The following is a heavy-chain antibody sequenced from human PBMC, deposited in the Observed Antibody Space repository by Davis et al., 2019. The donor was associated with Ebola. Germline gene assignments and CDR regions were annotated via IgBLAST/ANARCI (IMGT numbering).Heavy chain of an antibody. CDR1: GGSISSSN. D-gene: IGHD2-8*01. CDR3: AARHCTSGVCGFDY. Sequence: ETLSLTCAVSGGSISSSNWWSWVRQAPGKGLEWVSSISSGSSFMYYADSVKGRFTVSRDNTGNSLFLQMNSLGAEDTATYYCAARHCTSGVCGFDYWGQGVLVTVSS. CDR2: ISSGSSFM. J-gene: IGHJ4*02. V-gene: IGHV3-21*01.